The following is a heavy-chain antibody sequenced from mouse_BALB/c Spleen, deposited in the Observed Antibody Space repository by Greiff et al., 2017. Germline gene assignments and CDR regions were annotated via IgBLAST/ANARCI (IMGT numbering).Heavy chain of an antibody. D-gene: IGHD2-1*01. V-gene: IGHV1-7*01. Sequence: QVQLKESGAELAKPGASVKMSCKASGYTFTSYWMHWVKQRPGQGLEWIGYINPSTGYTEYNQKFKDKATLTADKSSSTAYMQLSSLTSEDSAVYYCARFYGNSYYYAMDYWGQGTSVTVSS. J-gene: IGHJ4*01. CDR1: GYTFTSYW. CDR2: INPSTGYT. CDR3: ARFYGNSYYYAMDY.